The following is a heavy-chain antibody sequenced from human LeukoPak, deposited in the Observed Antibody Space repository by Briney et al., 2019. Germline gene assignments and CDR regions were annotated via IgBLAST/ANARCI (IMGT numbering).Heavy chain of an antibody. CDR2: ISSSSSYI. CDR3: AGGYSSGWSDY. J-gene: IGHJ4*02. D-gene: IGHD6-19*01. CDR1: GFTFSSYS. Sequence: SGGSLRLSCAASGFTFSSYSMNWVRQAPGKGLEWVSSISSSSSYIYYADSVKDRFTISRDNAKNSLYLQMNSLRAEDTAVYYCAGGYSSGWSDYWGQGTLVTVSS. V-gene: IGHV3-21*01.